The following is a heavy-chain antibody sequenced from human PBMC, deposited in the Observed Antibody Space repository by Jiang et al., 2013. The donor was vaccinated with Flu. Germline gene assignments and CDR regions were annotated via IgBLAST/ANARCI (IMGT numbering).Heavy chain of an antibody. CDR1: GGSISSYY. CDR3: ARCGSYHTPFDY. Sequence: PGLVKPSETLSLTCTVSGGSISSYYWSWIRQPPGKGLEWIGYIYYTGSTNYNPSLKSRVTISVDTSKNQFSLNLSSVTAADTAVYYCARCGSYHTPFDYWGQGALVTVSS. J-gene: IGHJ4*02. D-gene: IGHD1-26*01. V-gene: IGHV4-59*08. CDR2: IYYTGST.